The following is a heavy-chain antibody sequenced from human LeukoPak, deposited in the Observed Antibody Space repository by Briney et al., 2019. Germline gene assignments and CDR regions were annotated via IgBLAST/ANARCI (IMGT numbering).Heavy chain of an antibody. CDR1: GGSFSGYY. V-gene: IGHV4-34*01. J-gene: IGHJ4*02. CDR3: ARPRGYNLSGLGY. CDR2: INHSGST. Sequence: PSETLSLTCAVYGGSFSGYYRSWIRQPPGKGLEWIGEINHSGSTNYNPSLKSRVTISVDTSKNQFSLKLSSVTAADTAVYYCARPRGYNLSGLGYWGQGTLVTVSS. D-gene: IGHD5-24*01.